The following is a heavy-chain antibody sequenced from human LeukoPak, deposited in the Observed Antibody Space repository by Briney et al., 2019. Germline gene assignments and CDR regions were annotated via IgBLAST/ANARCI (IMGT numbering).Heavy chain of an antibody. D-gene: IGHD2-15*01. V-gene: IGHV3-72*01. CDR3: ARVGYCSGGSCFSPGLDY. J-gene: IGHJ4*02. Sequence: GGSLRLSCAASGFTFSDHYMDWVRQAPGKGLEWVGRTRDKANSYTTEYAASVKGRFTISRDDSKNSLYLQMNSLKTEDTAVYYCARVGYCSGGSCFSPGLDYWGQGTLVTVSS. CDR1: GFTFSDHY. CDR2: TRDKANSYTT.